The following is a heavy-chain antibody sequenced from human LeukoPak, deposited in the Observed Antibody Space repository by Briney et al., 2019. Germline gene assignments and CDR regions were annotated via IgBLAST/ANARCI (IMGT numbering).Heavy chain of an antibody. J-gene: IGHJ5*02. CDR3: AKMGAGTTSRWFDP. Sequence: GGSLRLSCAASGFTFSSYAMSWVRQAPGKGLEWVSAISSSGGSTYYADSVKGRFTISRDNSKNTLYLQMNSLRAEDTAVYYCAKMGAGTTSRWFDPWGQGTLVTVSS. V-gene: IGHV3-23*01. CDR1: GFTFSSYA. CDR2: ISSSGGST. D-gene: IGHD1-7*01.